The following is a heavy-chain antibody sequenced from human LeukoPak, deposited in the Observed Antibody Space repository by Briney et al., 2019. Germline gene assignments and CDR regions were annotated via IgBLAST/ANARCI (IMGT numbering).Heavy chain of an antibody. CDR2: IFYSGST. V-gene: IGHV4-59*08. D-gene: IGHD3-10*01. CDR1: GGSIRSYY. J-gene: IGHJ4*02. Sequence: SETLSLTCTVSGGSIRSYYWSWIRQPPGKGLEWIEYIFYSGSTSYNPSLKSRVTISADTSKNQFSLKLSSVTAADTAVYYCARSGGSGSPSYFDYWGQGTLVTVSS. CDR3: ARSGGSGSPSYFDY.